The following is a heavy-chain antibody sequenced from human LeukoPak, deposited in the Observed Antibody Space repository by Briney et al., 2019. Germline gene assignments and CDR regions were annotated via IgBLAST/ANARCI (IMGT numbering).Heavy chain of an antibody. CDR1: GYSFTSNW. D-gene: IGHD3-10*01. V-gene: IGHV5-51*01. CDR2: IYPADSDT. Sequence: GESLRISCKASGYSFTSNWIGWVRQMPGKGLEWMGIIYPADSDTRYGPSFEGQVTISADTSISTAYLQWRSLKASDTAMYYCVRWGPRGLIVTLPGPWGQGTLVTVSS. CDR3: VRWGPRGLIVTLPGP. J-gene: IGHJ5*02.